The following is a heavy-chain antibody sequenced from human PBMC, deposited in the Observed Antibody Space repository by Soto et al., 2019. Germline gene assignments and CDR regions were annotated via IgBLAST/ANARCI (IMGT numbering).Heavy chain of an antibody. D-gene: IGHD6-6*01. J-gene: IGHJ6*02. V-gene: IGHV3-23*01. CDR3: AKCLAARRYYYYGMDV. CDR2: ISGSGGST. CDR1: GFTFSSYA. Sequence: GGSLRLSCAASGFTFSSYAMSWVRQAPGKGLEWVSAISGSGGSTYYADSVKGRFTISRDNSKNTLYLQMNSLRAEDTAVYYCAKCLAARRYYYYGMDVWGQGTTVTVSS.